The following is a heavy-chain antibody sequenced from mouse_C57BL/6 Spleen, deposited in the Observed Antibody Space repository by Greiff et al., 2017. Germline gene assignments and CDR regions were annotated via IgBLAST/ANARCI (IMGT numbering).Heavy chain of an antibody. J-gene: IGHJ2*01. Sequence: VQLQQSGAELVRPGASVTLSCKASGYTFTDYEMHWVKQTPVHGLEWIGAIDPETGGTAYSQKFKGKAILTADKSSSTAYMELRSLTSEDSAVYYCTRCEEYGLRSFDYWGQGTTLTVSS. CDR1: GYTFTDYE. D-gene: IGHD2-4*01. CDR3: TRCEEYGLRSFDY. V-gene: IGHV1-15*01. CDR2: IDPETGGT.